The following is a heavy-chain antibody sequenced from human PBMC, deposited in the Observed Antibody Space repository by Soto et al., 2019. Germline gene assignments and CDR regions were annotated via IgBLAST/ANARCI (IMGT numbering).Heavy chain of an antibody. V-gene: IGHV1-46*01. CDR2: INPSGGST. CDR3: ARGFCTTTTCLVGDF. Sequence: QVQLVQSGAEVKKPGASVKISCKSSGYTFTSYYMHWVRQAPGQGLEWMGMINPSGGSTNYAQRFQGGGTMTRDTSTSTVYMDLSDLRSEDTAVYYCARGFCTTTTCLVGDFWGQATLVTVSS. J-gene: IGHJ4*02. D-gene: IGHD2-2*01. CDR1: GYTFTSYY.